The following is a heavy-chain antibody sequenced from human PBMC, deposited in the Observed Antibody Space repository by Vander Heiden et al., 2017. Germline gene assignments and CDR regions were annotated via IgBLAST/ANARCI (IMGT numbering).Heavy chain of an antibody. CDR2: IKQDGSEK. Sequence: EVQLVESGGGLVQPGGSLRLSCAVSEFTFSTYWMGWVRQAPGKGLEWVANIKQDGSEKYYVDSVKGRFTISRDNAKNSLYLQMNSLRAEDTAVYYCAGGYSYGYYWGQGTLVTVSS. D-gene: IGHD5-18*01. V-gene: IGHV3-7*01. CDR3: AGGYSYGYY. J-gene: IGHJ4*02. CDR1: EFTFSTYW.